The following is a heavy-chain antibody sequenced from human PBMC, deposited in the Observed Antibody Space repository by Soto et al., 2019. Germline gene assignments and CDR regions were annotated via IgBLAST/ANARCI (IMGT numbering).Heavy chain of an antibody. CDR1: GYTVSNYA. J-gene: IGHJ5*02. Sequence: QVQLVQSGGEVKRPGASEKVSCKTSGYTVSNYAITWVRQAPGQPLEWLGWISLYSDGTNYAQKFQGRVSMTTDTSTTTAYMELRSLRSDDTAVYYCARVVPGAEAWFGPWGQGTLVTVSS. CDR3: ARVVPGAEAWFGP. D-gene: IGHD2-2*01. CDR2: ISLYSDGT. V-gene: IGHV1-18*01.